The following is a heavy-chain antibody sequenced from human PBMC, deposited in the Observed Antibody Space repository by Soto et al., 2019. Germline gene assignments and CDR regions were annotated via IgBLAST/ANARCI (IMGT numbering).Heavy chain of an antibody. D-gene: IGHD4-17*01. J-gene: IGHJ5*02. CDR2: IIPIFGTA. Sequence: QVQLVQSGAEVKKPGSSVKVSCKASGGTFSSYAISWVRQAPGQGLEWMGGIIPIFGTANYAQKFQGRVTITADKSTSTAYMELSSLRSEDTAVYYCAREGVTTLLIGNWFDPWGQGTMVTVSS. CDR3: AREGVTTLLIGNWFDP. CDR1: GGTFSSYA. V-gene: IGHV1-69*06.